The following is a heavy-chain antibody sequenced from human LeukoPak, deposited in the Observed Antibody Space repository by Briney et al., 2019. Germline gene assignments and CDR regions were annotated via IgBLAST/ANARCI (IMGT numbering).Heavy chain of an antibody. CDR2: IYSSGST. CDR1: GGSISSYH. J-gene: IGHJ4*02. D-gene: IGHD6-19*01. V-gene: IGHV4-59*01. CDR3: ARGGWYEDY. Sequence: SETLSLTCTVSGGSISSYHWSWIRQPPGKGLQWIGFIYSSGSTNYNPSLKSRVTISLDTSKSQFSLRVSSVTSADTAVYYCARGGWYEDYWGRGTLVTVSS.